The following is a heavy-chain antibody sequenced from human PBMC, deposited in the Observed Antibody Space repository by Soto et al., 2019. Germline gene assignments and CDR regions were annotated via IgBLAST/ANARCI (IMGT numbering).Heavy chain of an antibody. Sequence: LRLSCAASGFTFRSFTMNWVRQAPGKGLEWVSTISSNSAYIYYTDALRGRFTISRDNAKNSLHLQMNSLRAEDTAVYYCTRDASRDSSARGWFDPWGPGTLVTVS. D-gene: IGHD6-13*01. V-gene: IGHV3-21*01. J-gene: IGHJ5*02. CDR1: GFTFRSFT. CDR2: ISSNSAYI. CDR3: TRDASRDSSARGWFDP.